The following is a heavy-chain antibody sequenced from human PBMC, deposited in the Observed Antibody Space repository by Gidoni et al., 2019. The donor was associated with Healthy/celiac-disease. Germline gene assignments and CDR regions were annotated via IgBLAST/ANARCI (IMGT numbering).Heavy chain of an antibody. CDR1: GASIRSYY. D-gene: IGHD6-19*01. Sequence: QVQLQASGPGLVKPSHTLSPTRTVSGASIRSYYWSRIRQPAGNGLEWIVRIYTSGSTNYNPSLKSRVTMSVDTSKNQFSLKLSSVTAADTAVYYCARDREAVADNWFDPWGQGTLVTVSS. V-gene: IGHV4-4*07. J-gene: IGHJ5*02. CDR3: ARDREAVADNWFDP. CDR2: IYTSGST.